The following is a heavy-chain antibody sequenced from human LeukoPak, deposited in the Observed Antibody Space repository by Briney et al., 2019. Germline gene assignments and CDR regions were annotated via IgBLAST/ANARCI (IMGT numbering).Heavy chain of an antibody. Sequence: PSETLSLTCTVSGGSISSYYWSWIRQPAGKGLEWIGRIYTSGSTNYNPSLKSRVTMSVDTSKNQFSLKLSSVTAADTAAYYCARVGGGAVAGRGDFDYWGQGTLVTVSS. CDR3: ARVGGGAVAGRGDFDY. CDR1: GGSISSYY. CDR2: IYTSGST. D-gene: IGHD6-19*01. V-gene: IGHV4-4*07. J-gene: IGHJ4*02.